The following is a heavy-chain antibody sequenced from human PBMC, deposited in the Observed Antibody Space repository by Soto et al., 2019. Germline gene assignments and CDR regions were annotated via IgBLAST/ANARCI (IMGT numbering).Heavy chain of an antibody. J-gene: IGHJ4*02. CDR3: ARVGPQRNYYDSSGIDY. CDR2: ISAYNGNT. CDR1: GYTFTSYG. V-gene: IGHV1-18*01. D-gene: IGHD3-22*01. Sequence: ASVKVSCKASGYTFTSYGISWVRQAPGQGLEWMGWISAYNGNTNYAQKLQGRVTMTTDTSTSTAYMELRSLRSDDTVVYYCARVGPQRNYYDSSGIDYWGQGTLVTVSS.